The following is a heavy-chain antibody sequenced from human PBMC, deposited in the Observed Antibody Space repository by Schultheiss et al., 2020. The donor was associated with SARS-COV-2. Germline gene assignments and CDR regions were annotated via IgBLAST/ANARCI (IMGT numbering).Heavy chain of an antibody. D-gene: IGHD2-15*01. V-gene: IGHV3-23*01. J-gene: IGHJ5*02. CDR2: ISGSGGST. CDR1: GFTFSSYA. CDR3: ARAYCSGGSCYQAQYNWFDP. Sequence: GGSLRLSCAASGFTFSSYAMSWVRQAPGKGLEWVSAISGSGGSTYYADSVKGRFTISRDNSKNTLYLQMNSLRAEDTAVYYCARAYCSGGSCYQAQYNWFDPWGQGTLVTVSS.